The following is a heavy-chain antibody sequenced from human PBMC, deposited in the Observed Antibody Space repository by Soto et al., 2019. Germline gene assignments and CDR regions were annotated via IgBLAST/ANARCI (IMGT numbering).Heavy chain of an antibody. CDR1: GHTLVDLS. CDR3: AADAPHWFGELWGV. Sequence: GASVKVSCKVSGHTLVDLSLHWVRQAPGKGLEWMGGFDPENVKRVYAQNFQGRATLTEDTSTNTAYMELRSLTSEDTAIYYCAADAPHWFGELWGVWGQGTQVTVSS. D-gene: IGHD3-10*01. V-gene: IGHV1-24*01. J-gene: IGHJ4*02. CDR2: FDPENVKR.